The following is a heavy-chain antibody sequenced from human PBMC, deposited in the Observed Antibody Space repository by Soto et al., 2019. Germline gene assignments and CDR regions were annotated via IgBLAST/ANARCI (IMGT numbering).Heavy chain of an antibody. CDR2: ISGGGAR. CDR3: AKMTDYGAFPRVLDY. J-gene: IGHJ4*02. V-gene: IGHV3-23*01. D-gene: IGHD4-17*01. CDR1: GFTFSSYG. Sequence: EVQLLESGGGLVQPGGSLRLSCAASGFTFSSYGMSWVRQAPGKGLEWVSGISGGGARYYADSVKCRFTISRDNSKNTLHLQRNSLTAEDTAVYNCAKMTDYGAFPRVLDYWGQGTLVTVSS.